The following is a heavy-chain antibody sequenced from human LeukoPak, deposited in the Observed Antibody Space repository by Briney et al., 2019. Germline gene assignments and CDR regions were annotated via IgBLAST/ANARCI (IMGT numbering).Heavy chain of an antibody. V-gene: IGHV3-48*01. J-gene: IGHJ4*02. Sequence: GGSLRLSCETSGFTFSFSSYFMTWVRQAPGKGLEWVSYISSSGISTRHADSVRGRFTISRDNAKNSVYLQMNSLRAEDTAVYYCATPIAAAVFYYWGQGTLVTVSS. D-gene: IGHD6-13*01. CDR2: ISSSGIST. CDR1: GFTFSFSSYF. CDR3: ATPIAAAVFYY.